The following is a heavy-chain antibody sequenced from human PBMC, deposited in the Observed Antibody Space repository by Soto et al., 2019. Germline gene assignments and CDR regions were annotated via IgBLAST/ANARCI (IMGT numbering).Heavy chain of an antibody. CDR1: GGTFSSYA. Sequence: SVKVSCKASGGTFSSYAISWVRQAPGQGLEWMGGIIPIFGTANYAQKFQGRVTITADESTSTAYMELSSLRSEDTAVYYCVREEAVAGTEYYYGMDVWGQGTTVTVSS. D-gene: IGHD6-19*01. CDR2: IIPIFGTA. J-gene: IGHJ6*02. V-gene: IGHV1-69*13. CDR3: VREEAVAGTEYYYGMDV.